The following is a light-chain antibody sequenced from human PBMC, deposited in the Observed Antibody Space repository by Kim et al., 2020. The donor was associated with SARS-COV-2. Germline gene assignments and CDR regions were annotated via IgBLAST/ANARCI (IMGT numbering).Light chain of an antibody. CDR1: SSNIGSKT. CDR3: AAWDDSLKGVV. V-gene: IGLV1-44*01. Sequence: GQRVTISCSGSSSNIGSKTVNWFQLHPGSAPKLLIYSNNQRPSGVPDRFSGSKSGTAASLAISGLQSEDESDYYCAAWDDSLKGVVFGGGTKLTVL. J-gene: IGLJ2*01. CDR2: SNN.